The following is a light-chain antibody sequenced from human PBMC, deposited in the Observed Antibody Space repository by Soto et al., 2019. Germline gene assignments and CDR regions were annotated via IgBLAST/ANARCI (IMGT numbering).Light chain of an antibody. CDR3: QQYGSSPRT. J-gene: IGKJ1*01. CDR1: QSVTSNY. Sequence: EIVLTQSPGTMSLSPGERATRSCRASQSVTSNYLAWYQQKPGQAPRLLVYGASSRATGIPDRFSGSGSGADFTLTISRLEPEDFAVYYCQQYGSSPRTFGQGTKVDI. V-gene: IGKV3-20*01. CDR2: GAS.